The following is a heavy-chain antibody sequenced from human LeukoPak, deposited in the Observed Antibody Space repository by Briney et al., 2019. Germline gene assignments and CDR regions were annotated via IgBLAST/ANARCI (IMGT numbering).Heavy chain of an antibody. Sequence: PGGSLRLPCAASGFTFSSYWMHWVRQAPGKGLVWVSRINSDGSSTSYADSVKGRFTISRDNAKNTLYLQMNSLRAEDTAVYYCARDRVAYYDFWSGYSSDYGMDVWGQGTTVTVS. CDR1: GFTFSSYW. CDR2: INSDGSST. J-gene: IGHJ6*02. CDR3: ARDRVAYYDFWSGYSSDYGMDV. V-gene: IGHV3-74*01. D-gene: IGHD3-3*01.